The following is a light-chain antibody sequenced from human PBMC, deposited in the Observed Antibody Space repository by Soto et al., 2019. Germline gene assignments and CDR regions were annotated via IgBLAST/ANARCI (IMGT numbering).Light chain of an antibody. CDR2: AAF. CDR3: QQLKTYPLT. V-gene: IGKV1-9*01. CDR1: QDINSD. J-gene: IGKJ4*01. Sequence: DIQLTQAPSFLSASVGDRVTITCRASQDINSDLAWYQQKPGKVPKLLIFAAFTLQSGVPSRFSGSRSGADFTLTISSLQPEDFATYYCQQLKTYPLTFGGGNKVEI.